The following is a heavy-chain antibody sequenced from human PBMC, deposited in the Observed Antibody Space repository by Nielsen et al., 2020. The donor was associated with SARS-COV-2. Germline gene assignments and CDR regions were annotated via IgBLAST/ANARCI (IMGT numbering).Heavy chain of an antibody. J-gene: IGHJ6*02. CDR3: AKNTYYDFWSGYDYGMDV. CDR2: INAGNGNT. CDR1: GYTFTSYA. Sequence: ASVKVFCKASGYTFTSYAMHWVRQAPGQRLEWMGWINAGNGNTKYSQKFQGRVTITRDTSASTAYMELSSLRSEDTAVYYCAKNTYYDFWSGYDYGMDVWGQGTTVTVSS. D-gene: IGHD3-3*01. V-gene: IGHV1-3*01.